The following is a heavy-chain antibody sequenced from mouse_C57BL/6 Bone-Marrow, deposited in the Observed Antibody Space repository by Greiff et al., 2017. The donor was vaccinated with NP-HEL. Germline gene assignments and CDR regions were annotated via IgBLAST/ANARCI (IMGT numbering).Heavy chain of an antibody. CDR1: GFTFSDYG. V-gene: IGHV5-17*01. CDR2: ISSGSSTI. CDR3: ASQLRLDYFDY. J-gene: IGHJ2*01. Sequence: EVKVVESGGGLVKPGGSLKLSCAASGFTFSDYGMHWVRQAPEKGLEWVAYISSGSSTIYYADTVKGRFTISRDNAKNTLFLQMTSLRSEDTAMYYCASQLRLDYFDYWGQGTTLTVSS. D-gene: IGHD3-2*02.